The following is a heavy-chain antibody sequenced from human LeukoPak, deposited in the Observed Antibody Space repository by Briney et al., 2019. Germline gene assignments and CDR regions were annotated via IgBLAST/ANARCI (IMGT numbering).Heavy chain of an antibody. CDR2: IHYSGNT. J-gene: IGHJ5*02. D-gene: IGHD2-15*01. V-gene: IGHV4-31*03. CDR3: ARVSSSGVFDP. CDR1: GNSIASGAYY. Sequence: PSETLSLTCTVPGNSIASGAYYWGWIRQHPGKGLEWIGYIHYSGNTYYNPSLKSRVSISVDTSKNQFSLNLSSVTAADTAVFYCARVSSSGVFDPWGQGTLVTVSS.